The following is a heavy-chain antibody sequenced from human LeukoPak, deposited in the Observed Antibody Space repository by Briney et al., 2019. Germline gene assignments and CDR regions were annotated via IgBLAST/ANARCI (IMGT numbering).Heavy chain of an antibody. CDR3: ARAASYGGYDY. D-gene: IGHD4-23*01. CDR2: IIPILGIA. Sequence: GASVKVSCKASGGTFSSYAISWVRQAPGQGLEWMGRIIPILGIANYAQKFQGRVTITADKSTSTAYMELSSLRSEDTAVYYCARAASYGGYDYWGQGTLVTVSS. CDR1: GGTFSSYA. J-gene: IGHJ4*02. V-gene: IGHV1-69*04.